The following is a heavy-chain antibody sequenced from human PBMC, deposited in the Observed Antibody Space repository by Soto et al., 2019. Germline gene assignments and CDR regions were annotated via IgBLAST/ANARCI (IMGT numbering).Heavy chain of an antibody. CDR3: ARGKHSENYYGMDV. D-gene: IGHD1-26*01. Sequence: GGSLRLSCAASGFTFSSYGMHWVRQAPGKGLEWVAVIWYDGSNKYYADSVKGRFTISRDNSKNTLYLQMNSLRAEDTAVYYCARGKHSENYYGMDVWGQGTTVTVSS. J-gene: IGHJ6*02. CDR1: GFTFSSYG. CDR2: IWYDGSNK. V-gene: IGHV3-33*01.